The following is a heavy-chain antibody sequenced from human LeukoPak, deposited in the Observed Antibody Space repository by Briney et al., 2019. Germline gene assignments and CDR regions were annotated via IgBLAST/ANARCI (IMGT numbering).Heavy chain of an antibody. Sequence: PGGSLRLSCAASGFTFSSYGMHWVRQAPGKGLEWVAFIRYDGSNKYYADSVKGRFTISRDNSKNTLYLQMNSLRSEDTAVYYCAWGDSRQLWFDYWGQGTLVTVSS. CDR1: GFTFSSYG. CDR2: IRYDGSNK. J-gene: IGHJ4*02. V-gene: IGHV3-30*02. D-gene: IGHD5-18*01. CDR3: AWGDSRQLWFDY.